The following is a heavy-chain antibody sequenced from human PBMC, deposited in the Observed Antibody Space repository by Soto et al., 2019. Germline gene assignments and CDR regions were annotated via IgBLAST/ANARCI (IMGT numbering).Heavy chain of an antibody. J-gene: IGHJ3*02. CDR2: IFYSGST. V-gene: IGHV4-39*01. Sequence: QLQLQESGPGLVKPSETLSLTCTISGGSISSSNYFWGWIRQPPGKGLEWIGSIFYSGSTSYNSSLKSRVTISVDTSKNQFSLRLSSVTAAGTAVYYCASPTLGAFDIWGQGTMVTVSS. CDR1: GGSISSSNYF. CDR3: ASPTLGAFDI. D-gene: IGHD3-16*01.